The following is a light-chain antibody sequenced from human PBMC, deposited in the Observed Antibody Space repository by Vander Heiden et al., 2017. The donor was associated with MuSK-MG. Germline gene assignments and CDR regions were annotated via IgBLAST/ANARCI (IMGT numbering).Light chain of an antibody. CDR3: MQALQTPRT. CDR2: LGS. V-gene: IGKV2-28*01. CDR1: QSLLHRNGYNY. J-gene: IGKJ2*02. Sequence: EIVMTQSPLSLPVTPGEPASISCRSSQSLLHRNGYNYLDWYLQKPGQSPQLLIYLGSNRASGVPDRFSGSGSGTDFTLKISRVEAEDVGVYYCMQALQTPRTFGQGTKLEIK.